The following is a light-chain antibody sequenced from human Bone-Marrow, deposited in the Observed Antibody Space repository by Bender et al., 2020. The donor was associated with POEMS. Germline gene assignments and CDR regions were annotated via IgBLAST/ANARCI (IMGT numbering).Light chain of an antibody. Sequence: QSALTQPASVSGSPGQSITISCTGTSSDVGGYGYVSWYQQHPGKAPKLIIFDVTNRPSGVSDRFSGSKSGTTASLTISGLQTEDEADYYCSSYSSNSALVLFGGGTKLTVL. J-gene: IGLJ2*01. CDR3: SSYSSNSALVL. V-gene: IGLV2-14*03. CDR1: SSDVGGYGY. CDR2: DVT.